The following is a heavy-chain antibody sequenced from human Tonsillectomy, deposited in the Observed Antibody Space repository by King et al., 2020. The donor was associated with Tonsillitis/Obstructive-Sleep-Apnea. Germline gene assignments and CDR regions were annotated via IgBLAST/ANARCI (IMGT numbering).Heavy chain of an antibody. CDR2: IYYSGST. CDR1: SYY. Sequence: SYYLAWIRQPPGKGLEWIGSIYYSGSTYYNLSLKSRVTISVDTSNNQFSLKLTSVTAADTAVYYCARVPDYWCQVTLVTVSS. J-gene: IGHJ4*02. CDR3: ARVPDY. V-gene: IGHV4-39*07.